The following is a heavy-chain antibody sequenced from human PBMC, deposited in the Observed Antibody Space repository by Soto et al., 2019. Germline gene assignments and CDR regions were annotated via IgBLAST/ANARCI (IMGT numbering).Heavy chain of an antibody. J-gene: IGHJ4*02. CDR3: VPRKGDPFT. V-gene: IGHV3-23*01. CDR1: GFTFSSYA. Sequence: GGSLRLSCAASGFTFSSYAMTWVRQAPGKGLEWVSGISGSGATTSYADSVKGRFTISRDNSKNTLSLQMNSLRVEDSAVYYCVPRKGDPFTWGPGTLVTVSS. D-gene: IGHD3-16*01. CDR2: ISGSGATT.